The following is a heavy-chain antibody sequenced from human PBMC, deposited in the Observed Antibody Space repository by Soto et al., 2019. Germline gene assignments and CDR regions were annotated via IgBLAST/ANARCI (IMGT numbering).Heavy chain of an antibody. D-gene: IGHD3-22*01. CDR1: GGSISSGGYY. J-gene: IGHJ4*02. CDR2: IYYSGST. Sequence: TLSRTCTVSGGSISSGGYYWIWFRQHPGKGLEWIGYIYYSGSTYYNPSLKSRVTISVDTSKNQFSLKLSSVTAADTAVYYCATTTYDSSGYYFDYWGQGTLVTVSS. V-gene: IGHV4-31*03. CDR3: ATTTYDSSGYYFDY.